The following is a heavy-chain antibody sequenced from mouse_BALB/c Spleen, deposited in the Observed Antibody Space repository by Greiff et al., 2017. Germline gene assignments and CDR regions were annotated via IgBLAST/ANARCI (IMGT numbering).Heavy chain of an antibody. CDR1: GYSITSGYY. D-gene: IGHD2-1*01. V-gene: IGHV3-6*02. J-gene: IGHJ2*01. CDR2: ISYDGSN. CDR3: AREDGTWDYFDY. Sequence: VQLKQSGPGLVKPSQSLSLTCSVTGYSITSGYYWNWIRQFPGNKLEWMGYISYDGSNNYNPSLKNRISITRDTSKNQFFLKLNSVTTEDTATYYCAREDGTWDYFDYWGQGTTLTVSS.